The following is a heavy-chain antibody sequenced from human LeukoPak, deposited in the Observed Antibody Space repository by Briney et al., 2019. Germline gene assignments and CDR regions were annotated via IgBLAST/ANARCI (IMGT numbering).Heavy chain of an antibody. J-gene: IGHJ4*02. CDR1: GYTFTSYD. CDR3: ARGRGFGELLYPEVYPG. D-gene: IGHD3-10*01. V-gene: IGHV1-8*01. CDR2: MNPNCGNT. Sequence: ASVKVSCRASGYTFTSYDINWVRQATGQGLEWMGWMNPNCGNTGYAQKFQGRVTMTRNTSISTAYMELSSLRSEDTAVYYCARGRGFGELLYPEVYPGWGQGTLVTASS.